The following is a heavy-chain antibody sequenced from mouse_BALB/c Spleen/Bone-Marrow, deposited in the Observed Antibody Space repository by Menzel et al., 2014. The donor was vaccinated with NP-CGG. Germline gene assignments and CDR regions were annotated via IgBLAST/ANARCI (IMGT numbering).Heavy chain of an antibody. Sequence: EVQGVESGGGLVKPGGSLKLACAASGFSFNTYAMSWVRQSPEKRLEWVATINSGGSYTYYPDTVTGRFTISRGNAKNTLYLEMSSLRSEDAAMYYCARLDSSGSNYFDCWGQGTTLTVSS. V-gene: IGHV5-9-4*01. J-gene: IGHJ2*01. CDR3: ARLDSSGSNYFDC. D-gene: IGHD3-2*01. CDR1: GFSFNTYA. CDR2: INSGGSYT.